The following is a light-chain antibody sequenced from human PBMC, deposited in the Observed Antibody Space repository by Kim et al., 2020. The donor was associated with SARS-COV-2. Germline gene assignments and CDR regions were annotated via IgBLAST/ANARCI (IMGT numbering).Light chain of an antibody. CDR3: NSRDSSGNLYV. CDR1: SLRTYY. CDR2: GKN. Sequence: SSELTQDPAVSVALGQTVSFTCQGDSLRTYYAGWYQQKPGQAPVLVIYGKNNRPSGIPDRFSGSSSGDTASLPITGAQAEDEADYYCNSRDSSGNLYVFGTGTKVTVL. J-gene: IGLJ1*01. V-gene: IGLV3-19*01.